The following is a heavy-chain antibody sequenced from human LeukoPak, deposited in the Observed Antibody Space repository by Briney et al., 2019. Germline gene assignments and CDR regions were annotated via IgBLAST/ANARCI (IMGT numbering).Heavy chain of an antibody. V-gene: IGHV3-64D*06. J-gene: IGHJ4*02. Sequence: PGGSLRLSCSASGFTLSNYAMHWVRQSPGKGLEYVSALSADGNSKFYAESVKGRFTTSRDSPNNTLHLQMSSLRPEDTAVYYCVRKGWVSGAIDYWGQGTLVTVSS. CDR3: VRKGWVSGAIDY. CDR1: GFTLSNYA. D-gene: IGHD6-13*01. CDR2: LSADGNSK.